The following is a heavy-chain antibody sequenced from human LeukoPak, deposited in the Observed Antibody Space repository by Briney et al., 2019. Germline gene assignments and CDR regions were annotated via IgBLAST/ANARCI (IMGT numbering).Heavy chain of an antibody. CDR1: GFTFSAYS. CDR3: ARANNMRYYDSSGYSSDY. CDR2: ISSSTTYI. Sequence: GGSLRLSCTASGFTFSAYSMNWVRQAPGKGLEWVSSISSSTTYIYYADSVKGRFTISRDNAKNLLYLQMNSLRAEDTAIYYCARANNMRYYDSSGYSSDYWGQGTLVTVSS. J-gene: IGHJ4*02. D-gene: IGHD3-22*01. V-gene: IGHV3-21*01.